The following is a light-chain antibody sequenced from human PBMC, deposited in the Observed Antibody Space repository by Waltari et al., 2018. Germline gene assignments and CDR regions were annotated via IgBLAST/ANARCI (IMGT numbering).Light chain of an antibody. CDR3: QNHERLPAT. Sequence: EIVLTQSPGTLSLSPGERATLSCRASQNVGTYLAWYQQKPGQAPRLLIYHTSSRANGIPDIFSGSGYGTDFSLTISRLETEDCAVYYCQNHERLPATFGQGTNVEIK. CDR2: HTS. CDR1: QNVGTY. V-gene: IGKV3-20*01. J-gene: IGKJ1*01.